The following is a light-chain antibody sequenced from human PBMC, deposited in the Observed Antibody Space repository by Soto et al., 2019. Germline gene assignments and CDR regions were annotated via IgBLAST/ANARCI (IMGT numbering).Light chain of an antibody. Sequence: DTQMTQSPSSLSASVGDRVTITCQASEDISVYLNWYQHKPGKAPKLLIYDASNLDTGVPSRFSGSRSGTEFTLTISSLQADDFATYYCQQYETYSRTFGQGTKVDIK. CDR2: DAS. CDR1: EDISVY. J-gene: IGKJ2*01. CDR3: QQYETYSRT. V-gene: IGKV1-33*01.